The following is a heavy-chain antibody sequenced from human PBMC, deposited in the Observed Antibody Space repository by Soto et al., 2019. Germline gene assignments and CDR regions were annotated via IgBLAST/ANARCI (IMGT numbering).Heavy chain of an antibody. D-gene: IGHD3-9*01. CDR2: ISGSGGAT. CDR1: GFTFRNYA. CDR3: VKDYHYDSLTGYRPFDY. J-gene: IGHJ4*02. Sequence: EVQVLESGGGLVQPGGSLRLSSAASGFTFRNYAMSWVRQAPGKGLEWVSSISGSGGATHHVDSVQGRFTISRDNSENTLYLQMNSLRAEDTAQYYCVKDYHYDSLTGYRPFDYWGQGTLVIVSS. V-gene: IGHV3-23*01.